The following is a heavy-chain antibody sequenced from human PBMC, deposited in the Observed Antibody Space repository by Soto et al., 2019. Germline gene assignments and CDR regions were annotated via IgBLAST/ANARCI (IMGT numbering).Heavy chain of an antibody. D-gene: IGHD6-19*01. J-gene: IGHJ5*02. V-gene: IGHV3-11*06. CDR3: ARSGIAVALYNWFDP. CDR2: ISSSSSYT. CDR1: GFTFSDYY. Sequence: QVQLVESGGGLVKPGGSLRLSCAASGFTFSDYYMSWIRQAPGKGLEWVSYISSSSSYTNYADSVKGRFTISRDNAKNSLYLQMNSLRAEDTAVYYCARSGIAVALYNWFDPWGQGTLVTVSS.